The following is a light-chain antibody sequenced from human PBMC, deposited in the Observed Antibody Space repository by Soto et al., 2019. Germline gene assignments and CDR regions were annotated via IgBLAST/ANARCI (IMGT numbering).Light chain of an antibody. CDR3: QQYNNWPRT. CDR2: GAS. J-gene: IGKJ1*01. Sequence: EIVMTQSPATLSVSPGERATLSCRASQSVSGNLAWYQQKPGQAPRLLIYGASTRATGIPARFSGSGSGTQFTLTISSLQSEDFAVYYCQQYNNWPRTFGQGTKVEIK. CDR1: QSVSGN. V-gene: IGKV3-15*01.